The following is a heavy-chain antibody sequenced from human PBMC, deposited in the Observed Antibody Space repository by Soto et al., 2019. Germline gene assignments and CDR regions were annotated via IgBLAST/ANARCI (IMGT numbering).Heavy chain of an antibody. CDR3: AKANIWFGELLPPNYGMDV. D-gene: IGHD3-10*01. J-gene: IGHJ6*02. CDR1: GFNFDDYA. CDR2: ISWNSGSI. V-gene: IGHV3-9*01. Sequence: PGGSLRLSCAASGFNFDDYAMHWVRQAPGKGLEWVSGISWNSGSIGYADSVKGRFTISRDNAKNSLYLQMNSLRAEDTALYYCAKANIWFGELLPPNYGMDVWGQGTTVTVSS.